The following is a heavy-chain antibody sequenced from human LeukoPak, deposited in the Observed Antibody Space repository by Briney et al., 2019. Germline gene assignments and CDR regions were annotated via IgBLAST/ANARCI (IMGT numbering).Heavy chain of an antibody. Sequence: GGSLRLSCSASGFTFSSYAMHWVRQAPGKGLEYVSAISSNGGSTYYADSVKGRFTISRDNSKNTLYLQMSSLRAEDTAVYYCVKDDYGDYGSRDYWGQGTLVTVSS. D-gene: IGHD4-17*01. CDR1: GFTFSSYA. CDR2: ISSNGGST. J-gene: IGHJ4*02. V-gene: IGHV3-64D*06. CDR3: VKDDYGDYGSRDY.